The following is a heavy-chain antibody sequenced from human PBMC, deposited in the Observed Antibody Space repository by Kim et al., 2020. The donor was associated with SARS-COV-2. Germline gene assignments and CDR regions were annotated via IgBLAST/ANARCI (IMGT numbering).Heavy chain of an antibody. V-gene: IGHV1-46*01. Sequence: ASVKVSCKASGYTFTSYYMHWVRQAPGQGLEWMGIINPSGGSTSYAQKFQGRVTMTRDTSTSTVYMELSSLRSEDTAVYYCARAPYDFWSGYHYYGMDVWGQGTTVTVSS. CDR2: INPSGGST. CDR1: GYTFTSYY. D-gene: IGHD3-3*01. CDR3: ARAPYDFWSGYHYYGMDV. J-gene: IGHJ6*02.